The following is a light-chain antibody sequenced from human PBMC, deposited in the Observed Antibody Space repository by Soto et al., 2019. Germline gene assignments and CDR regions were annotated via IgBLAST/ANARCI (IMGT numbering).Light chain of an antibody. Sequence: EIVLTQSPGTLSLSPGERATLSFRASQSVSSYLAWYQQKPGQPPRLLIYDASNRATGIPARFSGSGSGTDFTLTISSLEPEDFAVYYCQQRSNWQVTFGQGTRLEIK. CDR1: QSVSSY. CDR2: DAS. V-gene: IGKV3-11*01. J-gene: IGKJ5*01. CDR3: QQRSNWQVT.